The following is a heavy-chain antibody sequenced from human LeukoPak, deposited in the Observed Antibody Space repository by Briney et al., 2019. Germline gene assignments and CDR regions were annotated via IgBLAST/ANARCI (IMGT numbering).Heavy chain of an antibody. CDR2: IYHTGST. Sequence: SETLSLTCAVYGGSFSGYYWSWIRQPPGKGLEWIGEIYHTGSTNYNPSLKSRVTISVDKSKNQFSLNLSSVTAADTALYYCLRVGQDDTFDYWGQGTLVTVSS. CDR3: LRVGQDDTFDY. V-gene: IGHV4-34*03. J-gene: IGHJ4*02. CDR1: GGSFSGYY. D-gene: IGHD3-9*01.